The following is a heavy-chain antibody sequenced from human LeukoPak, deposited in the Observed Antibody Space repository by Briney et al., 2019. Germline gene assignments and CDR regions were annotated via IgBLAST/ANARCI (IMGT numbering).Heavy chain of an antibody. Sequence: ASVKVSCKASGYTFIDYYMHWVRQAPGQGLEWIGWISPNSGGTKYVQKFQGRVTMTRDTSITTVYMELSGLSCDDTAVYYCARGGGRYSVDYWGQGTLVIVSS. J-gene: IGHJ4*02. CDR3: ARGGGRYSVDY. V-gene: IGHV1-2*02. CDR2: ISPNSGGT. D-gene: IGHD1-26*01. CDR1: GYTFIDYY.